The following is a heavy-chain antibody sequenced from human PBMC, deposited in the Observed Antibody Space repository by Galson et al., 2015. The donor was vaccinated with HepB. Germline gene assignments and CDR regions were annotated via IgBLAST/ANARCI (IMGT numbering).Heavy chain of an antibody. D-gene: IGHD3-16*02. Sequence: SLRLSCATSGFTFDDYAMHWVRQAPGKGLEWVSGISWNSGSIGYADSVKGRFTISRDNSKNSLYLQMNSLRTEDTALYYCAKDILRWGSYHPGYWGQGTLVTVSS. J-gene: IGHJ4*02. V-gene: IGHV3-9*01. CDR1: GFTFDDYA. CDR3: AKDILRWGSYHPGY. CDR2: ISWNSGSI.